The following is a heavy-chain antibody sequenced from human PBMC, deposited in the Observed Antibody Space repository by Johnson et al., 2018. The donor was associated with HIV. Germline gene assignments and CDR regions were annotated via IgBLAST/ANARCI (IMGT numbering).Heavy chain of an antibody. V-gene: IGHV3-30*02. CDR3: ARDRRYSSGWYGTDAFDI. CDR2: IVYDGSKK. D-gene: IGHD6-19*01. CDR1: GFTVSSNY. J-gene: IGHJ3*02. Sequence: QVQLVESGGGLIQPGGSLRLSCAASGFTVSSNYMCWVRQAPGKGLEWVAFIVYDGSKKYYADSVKGRFTISRDNSKNTLYLQMNSLRAEDTAVYYCARDRRYSSGWYGTDAFDIWGQGTMVTVSS.